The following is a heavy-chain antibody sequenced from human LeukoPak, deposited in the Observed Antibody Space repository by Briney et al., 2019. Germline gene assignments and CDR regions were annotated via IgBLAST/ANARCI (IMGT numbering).Heavy chain of an antibody. CDR2: INHSGST. D-gene: IGHD3-3*01. CDR1: GGSFSGYY. Sequence: SETLSLTCAVYGGSFSGYYWSWIRQPPGKGLEWIGEINHSGSTNYNPSLKSRVTISVDTPKNQFSLKLSSVTAAGTAVYYCARDRADGFLEWFSGGDYWGQGTLVTVSS. J-gene: IGHJ4*02. V-gene: IGHV4-34*01. CDR3: ARDRADGFLEWFSGGDY.